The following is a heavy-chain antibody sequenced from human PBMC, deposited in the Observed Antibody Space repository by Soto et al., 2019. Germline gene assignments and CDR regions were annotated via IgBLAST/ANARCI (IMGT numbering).Heavy chain of an antibody. V-gene: IGHV3-48*03. CDR3: ARSNTYYDFWSGYYAFDI. CDR2: ISSSGSTI. J-gene: IGHJ3*02. D-gene: IGHD3-3*01. CDR1: GFTFSSYE. Sequence: GGSLRLSCAASGFTFSSYEMNWVRQAPGKGLEWVSYISSSGSTIYYADSVKGRFTIYRDNAKNSLYLQMNSLRAEDTAVYYCARSNTYYDFWSGYYAFDIWGQGTMVTVSS.